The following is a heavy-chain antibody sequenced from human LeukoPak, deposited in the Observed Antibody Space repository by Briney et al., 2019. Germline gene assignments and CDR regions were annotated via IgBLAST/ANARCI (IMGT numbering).Heavy chain of an antibody. CDR1: GGSINYY. J-gene: IGHJ4*02. CDR3: ARSISYSSHFDY. D-gene: IGHD6-13*01. CDR2: ITSSGYT. Sequence: SETLSLTCTVSGGSINYYWSWIRQSPGKGLEWIGYITSSGYTNYNPSLRSRVTISLDTSKMQFSLRLSSVTAADTAVYYCARSISYSSHFDYWGQGTLVTVSS. V-gene: IGHV4-59*01.